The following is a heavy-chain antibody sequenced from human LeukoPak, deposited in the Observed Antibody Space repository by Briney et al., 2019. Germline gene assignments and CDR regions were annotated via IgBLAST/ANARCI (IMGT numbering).Heavy chain of an antibody. CDR1: GFTFSSYG. V-gene: IGHV3-30*18. J-gene: IGHJ1*01. CDR3: ANGYCSSTSCYAGSPTPITLIYFQH. Sequence: GGSLRLSCAASGFTFSSYGMHWVRQAPGKGLEWVAVISYDGSNKYYADSVKGRFTISRDNSKNTLYLQMNSLRAEDTAVYYCANGYCSSTSCYAGSPTPITLIYFQHWGQGTLVTVSS. CDR2: ISYDGSNK. D-gene: IGHD2-2*01.